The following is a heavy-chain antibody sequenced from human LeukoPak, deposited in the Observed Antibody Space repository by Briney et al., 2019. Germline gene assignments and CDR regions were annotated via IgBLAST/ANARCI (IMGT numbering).Heavy chain of an antibody. CDR3: AHRRTTAAQQSFDY. CDR1: GFSLSTSGVG. J-gene: IGHJ4*02. D-gene: IGHD4-17*01. V-gene: IGHV2-5*02. Sequence: SGPTLVNPTQTLTLTCTLSGFSLSTSGVGVGWIRQPPGKALEWLALIYWDDDKRYSPSLKSRLTITKDTSKNQVVLTVTNMDPVDTATYYCAHRRTTAAQQSFDYWGQGTLVTVSS. CDR2: IYWDDDK.